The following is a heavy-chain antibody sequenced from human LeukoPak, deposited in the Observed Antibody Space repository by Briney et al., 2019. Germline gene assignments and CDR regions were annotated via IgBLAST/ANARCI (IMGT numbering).Heavy chain of an antibody. V-gene: IGHV4-39*01. CDR1: GGFISSSSYY. D-gene: IGHD3-3*01. J-gene: IGHJ6*02. CDR3: AVPYGDFWSGYYPSYYYGMDV. Sequence: SETLSLTCTVSGGFISSSSYYWGWIRQPPGKGLEWIGSIYYSGSTYYNPSLKSRVTISVDTSKNQFSLKLSSVTAADTAVYYCAVPYGDFWSGYYPSYYYGMDVWGQGTTVTVSS. CDR2: IYYSGST.